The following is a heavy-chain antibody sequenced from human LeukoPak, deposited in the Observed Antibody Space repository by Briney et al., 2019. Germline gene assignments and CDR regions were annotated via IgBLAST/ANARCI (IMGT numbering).Heavy chain of an antibody. CDR2: ISPNSGGT. V-gene: IGHV1-2*02. CDR3: ARDGRDAVDP. CDR1: GYTFTAYS. J-gene: IGHJ5*02. Sequence: GASVKVSCKASGYTFTAYSIHWVRQPLGKGFEWIGWISPNSGGTDYAQKFQGRVTMTRDMSITTVYVELSSLTSDDTAVYYCARDGRDAVDPWGQGALVTVSS.